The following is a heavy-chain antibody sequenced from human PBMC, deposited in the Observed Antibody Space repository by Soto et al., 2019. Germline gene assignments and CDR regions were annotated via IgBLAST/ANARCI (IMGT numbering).Heavy chain of an antibody. V-gene: IGHV6-1*01. CDR3: ARDEKVGATTDYYYYYLDV. CDR2: TYYRAKWNN. J-gene: IGHJ6*03. Sequence: KQSQTLSLTCAISGDSVSSNSAAWNWIRKSPSRGLEWLGRTYYRAKWNNDYAVSVKSRITINPDTSKNQFSLQLNYVTPEDTAVYDCARDEKVGATTDYYYYYLDVWGKGTTVTVSS. CDR1: GDSVSSNSAA. D-gene: IGHD1-26*01.